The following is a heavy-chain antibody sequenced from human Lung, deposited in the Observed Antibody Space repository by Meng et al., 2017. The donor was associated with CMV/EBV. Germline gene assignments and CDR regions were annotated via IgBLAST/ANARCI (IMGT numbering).Heavy chain of an antibody. CDR2: ISAYSGNT. D-gene: IGHD3-10*02. CDR1: NNYG. J-gene: IGHJ4*02. CDR3: ARVVVHYYARGDNADYSDY. V-gene: IGHV1-18*04. Sequence: NNYGIIWVRQAPGKGLEWVGGISAYSGNTNYAQKIQDRVTMTTHTSSNTAYMELRSLRSDDTAIYYCARVVVHYYARGDNADYSDYWGQGTLVTVSS.